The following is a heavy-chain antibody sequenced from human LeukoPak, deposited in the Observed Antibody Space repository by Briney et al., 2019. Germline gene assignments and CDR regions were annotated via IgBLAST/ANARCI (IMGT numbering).Heavy chain of an antibody. CDR3: AKDAYYDTSGYLDY. CDR1: VFTFSTYA. J-gene: IGHJ4*02. V-gene: IGHV3-23*01. D-gene: IGHD3-22*01. CDR2: ISASGGSGVST. Sequence: PGGSLRLSCAASVFTFSTYAMSWVRQAPGKGLEWVSVISASGGSGVSTYYADSVKGRFTISRDNSKNTLYLQMNSLRAEDTAVYYCAKDAYYDTSGYLDYWGQGTLVTVSS.